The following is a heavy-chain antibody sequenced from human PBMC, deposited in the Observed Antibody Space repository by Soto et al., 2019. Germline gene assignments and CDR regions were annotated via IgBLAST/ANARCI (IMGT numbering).Heavy chain of an antibody. J-gene: IGHJ3*02. CDR1: GFTVSSNY. D-gene: IGHD2-15*01. CDR2: IYSGGST. Sequence: GGSLRLSCAASGFTVSSNYMSWVRQAPGKGLEWVSVIYSGGSTYYADSVKGRFTISRDNSKNTLYLQMNSLRAEDTAVYYCASPIVVDPGAFDIWGQGTMVTVSS. V-gene: IGHV3-53*01. CDR3: ASPIVVDPGAFDI.